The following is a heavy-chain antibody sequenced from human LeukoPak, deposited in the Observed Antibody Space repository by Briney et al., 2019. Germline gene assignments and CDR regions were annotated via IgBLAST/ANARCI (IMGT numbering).Heavy chain of an antibody. CDR1: GGSISSSSYY. CDR2: IYYSGST. J-gene: IGHJ4*02. CDR3: ARHRRFMAYFYY. D-gene: IGHD3-10*01. V-gene: IGHV4-39*01. Sequence: SETLSLTCTVSGGSISSSSYYWGWIRQPPGKGLEWIGSIYYSGSTYYNPSLKSRVTISVDTSKNQFSLKLSSVTAADTAVYYCARHRRFMAYFYYWGQGTLVTVSS.